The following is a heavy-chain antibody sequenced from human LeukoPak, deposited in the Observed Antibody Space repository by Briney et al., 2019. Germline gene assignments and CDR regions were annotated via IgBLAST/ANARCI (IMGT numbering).Heavy chain of an antibody. CDR2: INHSGST. D-gene: IGHD6-13*01. CDR1: GGSFGGFY. J-gene: IGHJ4*02. V-gene: IGHV4-34*01. Sequence: SETLSLTCGVYGGSFGGFYWSCIRQPPGKGLEWIGEINHSGSTNYNPSLKSRVTISVDTSKNQFSVKLRSVTAADTAVYYCARGVAAASSENYYFDYWGQGTLVTVSS. CDR3: ARGVAAASSENYYFDY.